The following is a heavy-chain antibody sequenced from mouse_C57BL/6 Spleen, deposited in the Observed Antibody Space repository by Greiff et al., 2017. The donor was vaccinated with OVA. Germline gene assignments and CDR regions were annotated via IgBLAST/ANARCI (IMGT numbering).Heavy chain of an antibody. CDR2: IYPGSGST. V-gene: IGHV1-55*01. CDR1: GYTFTSYW. J-gene: IGHJ4*01. CDR3: SKTSTVVRYSMDY. D-gene: IGHD1-1*01. Sequence: QVQLQQPGAELVKPGASVKMSCKASGYTFTSYWITWVKQRPGQGLEWIGGIYPGSGSTKYNEKFKSKATMTVDTSSITAYMQLSSLTSADSAVYYCSKTSTVVRYSMDYWGQGTSVTVSS.